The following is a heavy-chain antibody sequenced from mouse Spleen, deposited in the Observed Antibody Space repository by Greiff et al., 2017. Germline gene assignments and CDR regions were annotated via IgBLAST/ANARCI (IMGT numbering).Heavy chain of an antibody. Sequence: VKLVESGPGLVQPSQSLSITCTVSGFSLTSYGVHWVRQSPGKGLEWLGVIWRGGSTDYNAAFMSRLSITKDNSKSQVFFKMNSLQADDTAIYYCAKPFTTATGMDYWGQGTSVTVSS. CDR1: GFSLTSYG. CDR3: AKPFTTATGMDY. V-gene: IGHV2-5*01. D-gene: IGHD1-2*01. J-gene: IGHJ4*01. CDR2: IWRGGST.